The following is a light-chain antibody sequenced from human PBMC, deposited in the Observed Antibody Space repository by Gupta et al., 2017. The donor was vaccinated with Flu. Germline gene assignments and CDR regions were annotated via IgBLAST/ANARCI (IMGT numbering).Light chain of an antibody. Sequence: QSVLTQPPSVSGAPGQRVTISCTGSSSDIGAGHDVHWYQQLPGTAPNLRIYVNSNRPSGGPDRFSVSKSGTSAALAITGLQAEDEGDYDCQSYDNGRSGHYVFGTGTKVTVL. V-gene: IGLV1-40*01. J-gene: IGLJ1*01. CDR3: QSYDNGRSGHYV. CDR2: VNS. CDR1: SSDIGAGHD.